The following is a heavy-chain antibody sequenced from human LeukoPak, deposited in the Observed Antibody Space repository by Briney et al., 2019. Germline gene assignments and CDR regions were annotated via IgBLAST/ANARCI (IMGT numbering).Heavy chain of an antibody. CDR2: ISSSSSYI. V-gene: IGHV3-21*01. Sequence: PGGPLRLSCAASGFTLSSYSMNWVRQAPGKGLEWVSSISSSSSYIYYADSVKGRFTISRDNAKNSLYLQMNSLRAEDTAVYYCARDTPYYYYGMDVWGQGTTVTVSS. CDR3: ARDTPYYYYGMDV. J-gene: IGHJ6*02. CDR1: GFTLSSYS.